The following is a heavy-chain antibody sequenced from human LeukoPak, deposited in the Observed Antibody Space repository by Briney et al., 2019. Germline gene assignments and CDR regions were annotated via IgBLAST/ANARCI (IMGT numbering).Heavy chain of an antibody. CDR2: IYYSGST. V-gene: IGHV4-61*01. CDR1: GGSISSSSYY. Sequence: SETLSLTCTVSGGSISSSSYYWSWIRQPPGKGLEWIGYIYYSGSTNYNPSLKGRVTMSVDTSKNQFSLKLSSVTAADTAVYYCARDDTFDIWGQGTMVTVSS. J-gene: IGHJ3*02. CDR3: ARDDTFDI.